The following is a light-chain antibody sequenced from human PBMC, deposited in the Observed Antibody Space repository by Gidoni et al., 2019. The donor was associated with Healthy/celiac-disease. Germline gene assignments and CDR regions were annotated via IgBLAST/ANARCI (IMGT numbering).Light chain of an antibody. CDR2: WAS. J-gene: IGKJ2*01. Sequence: DIVMTQSPDSLDVSLGERATINCKSSQSVLYSSNNKNDLAWYQQKTGKPPKLLIYWASTRESGVPDRFSGSGSGTDFTLTISSLQAEDVAVYYCQQYYSTPYTFGQGTKLEIK. CDR3: QQYYSTPYT. CDR1: QSVLYSSNNKND. V-gene: IGKV4-1*01.